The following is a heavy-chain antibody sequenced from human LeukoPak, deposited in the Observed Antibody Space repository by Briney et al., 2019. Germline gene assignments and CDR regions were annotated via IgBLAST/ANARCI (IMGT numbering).Heavy chain of an antibody. D-gene: IGHD3-16*01. V-gene: IGHV3-53*01. CDR2: IYSGGST. J-gene: IGHJ6*02. Sequence: PGGSLRLSCAASGFTVSSNYMSWVRQAPGKGLEWVSVIYSGGSTYYADSVKGRFTISRDNSKNTLYLQMSSLRAEDTAVYYCARERKIGGYYFGTDVWGQGTTVTVFS. CDR3: ARERKIGGYYFGTDV. CDR1: GFTVSSNY.